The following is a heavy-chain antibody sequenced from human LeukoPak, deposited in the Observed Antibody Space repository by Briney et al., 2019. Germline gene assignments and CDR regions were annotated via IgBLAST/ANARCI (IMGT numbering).Heavy chain of an antibody. D-gene: IGHD6-13*01. CDR1: GGSISSHY. V-gene: IGHV4-59*11. Sequence: PSETLSLTCTVSGGSISSHYWSWIRQPPGKGLEWIGYIYYSGSTNYNPSLKGRVTISVDTSKNQFSLKLSSVTAADTAVYYCATIAAAGNYYYYMDVWGKGTTVTVSS. CDR3: ATIAAAGNYYYYMDV. J-gene: IGHJ6*03. CDR2: IYYSGST.